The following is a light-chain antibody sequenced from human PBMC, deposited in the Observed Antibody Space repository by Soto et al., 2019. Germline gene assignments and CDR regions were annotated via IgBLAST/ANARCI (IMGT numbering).Light chain of an antibody. J-gene: IGLJ1*01. V-gene: IGLV1-44*01. CDR1: INDVGTYN. CDR3: ATWDDSLNGYV. CDR2: SNN. Sequence: QSVLTQPASVSGSPGQSITISCTGTINDVGTYNLVSWYQQLPGTAPKRLIHSNNQRPSGVPDRFSASKSGTSASLAISGLQSEDEADYYCATWDDSLNGYVFGTGTKVTVL.